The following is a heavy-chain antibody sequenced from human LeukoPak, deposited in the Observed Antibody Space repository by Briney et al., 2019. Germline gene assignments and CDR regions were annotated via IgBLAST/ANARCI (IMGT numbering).Heavy chain of an antibody. J-gene: IGHJ5*02. CDR2: IYSSGST. V-gene: IGHV4-61*02. Sequence: SETLSLTCTVSGGSISSGSYYWTWIRQPAGKGLEWIGRIYSSGSTNYNPSLKSRVTISVGTSKNQFCLKLSSVTAADTAVYYCARDLGCYDSSGYKNWFDPWGQGTLVTVSS. CDR1: GGSISSGSYY. CDR3: ARDLGCYDSSGYKNWFDP. D-gene: IGHD3-22*01.